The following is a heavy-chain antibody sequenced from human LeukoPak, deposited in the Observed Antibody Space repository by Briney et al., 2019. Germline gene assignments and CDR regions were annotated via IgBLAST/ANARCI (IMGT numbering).Heavy chain of an antibody. V-gene: IGHV3-23*01. D-gene: IGHD6-13*01. J-gene: IGHJ4*02. Sequence: GGSLRLSCAASGFTFSSYAMSWVRQAPGKGLEWVSALSNIGSSTSYADSVKGRFTISRDNSKNTLYLQRNSLRAEDTAVYYCAKLYTSRWYNDYWGQGTLVTVSS. CDR2: LSNIGSST. CDR1: GFTFSSYA. CDR3: AKLYTSRWYNDY.